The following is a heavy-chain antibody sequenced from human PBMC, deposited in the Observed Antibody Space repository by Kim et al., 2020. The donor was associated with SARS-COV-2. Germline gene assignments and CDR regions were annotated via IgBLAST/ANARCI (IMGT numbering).Heavy chain of an antibody. J-gene: IGHJ4*02. V-gene: IGHV4-39*07. CDR2: IYYSGST. CDR3: AREVRYFDWSHFDY. CDR1: GGSISSSGYY. Sequence: SETLSLTCTVSGGSISSSGYYWAWIRQPPGKGLEWIGCIYYSGSTYYNPSLKSRVTISVDTSKNQFSLKLSSVTAADTAVYYCAREVRYFDWSHFDYWGQGTLVTVSS. D-gene: IGHD3-9*01.